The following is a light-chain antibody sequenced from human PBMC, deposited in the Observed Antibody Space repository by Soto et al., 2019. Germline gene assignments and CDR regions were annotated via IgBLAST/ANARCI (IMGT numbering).Light chain of an antibody. CDR2: LGS. CDR1: QSLLHSNGYNY. Sequence: DIVMTQSPLSLPVTPGEPASISCRSSQSLLHSNGYNYLDWYLQKPGQSPQLLTYLGSNRASGVPDRFSGSGSGTDFTLKISRVEAEDVGFYYCMQPLQSWTFGQGTKVEIK. CDR3: MQPLQSWT. V-gene: IGKV2-28*01. J-gene: IGKJ1*01.